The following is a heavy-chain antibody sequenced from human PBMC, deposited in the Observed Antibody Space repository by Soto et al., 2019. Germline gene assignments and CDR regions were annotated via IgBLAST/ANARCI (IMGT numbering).Heavy chain of an antibody. J-gene: IGHJ6*02. V-gene: IGHV1-18*01. Sequence: QVQLVQSGAEVKKPGASVKVSCKASGYTFTSYGISWVRQAPGQGLEWMGWISAYNGNTNYAQKLQGRVTMTTDTSTSTAYMELRSLKSDDTAVYYCARVAPSMGRGVIRYYYYYGMDVWGQGTTVTVSS. D-gene: IGHD3-10*01. CDR3: ARVAPSMGRGVIRYYYYYGMDV. CDR1: GYTFTSYG. CDR2: ISAYNGNT.